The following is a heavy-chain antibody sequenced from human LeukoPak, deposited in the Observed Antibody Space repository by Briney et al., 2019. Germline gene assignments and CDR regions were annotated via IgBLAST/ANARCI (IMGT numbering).Heavy chain of an antibody. J-gene: IGHJ4*02. CDR1: GFTFSNYW. CDR2: IKHDGSEK. Sequence: GGSLRLSCAASGFTFSNYWMNWVRQAPGKGLEWVANIKHDGSEKYFVDSVKGRFTISRDNAKNSLYLQMNSLRTEDTAVYYCVKGVTYYYDRSGYYLDYWGQGTLVTVSS. CDR3: VKGVTYYYDRSGYYLDY. D-gene: IGHD3-22*01. V-gene: IGHV3-7*02.